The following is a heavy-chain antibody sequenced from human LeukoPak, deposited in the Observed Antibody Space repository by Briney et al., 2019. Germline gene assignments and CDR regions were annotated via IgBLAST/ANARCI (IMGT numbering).Heavy chain of an antibody. D-gene: IGHD5-24*01. Sequence: SETLSLTCAVYGGSFSGYYWSWIRQPPGKGLEWIGYIYYSGSTNYNPSLKSRVTISVDTSKNQFSLKLSSVTAADTAVYYCARLAEPREMATTSDYWGQGTLVTVSS. CDR3: ARLAEPREMATTSDY. J-gene: IGHJ4*02. V-gene: IGHV4-59*01. CDR2: IYYSGST. CDR1: GGSFSGYY.